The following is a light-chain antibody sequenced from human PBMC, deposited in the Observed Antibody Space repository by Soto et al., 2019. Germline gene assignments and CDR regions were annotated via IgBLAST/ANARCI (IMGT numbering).Light chain of an antibody. V-gene: IGLV4-69*01. J-gene: IGLJ3*02. Sequence: QLVLTQSPSASASLGASVKLTCTLSSGHSSYAIAWHQQQPEKGPRYLMKLNSDGSHTKGDGIPDRFSGSSSGAERYLTISSLQSEDEADYYCPTWVTGIQVFGGGTKLTVL. CDR2: LNSDGSH. CDR1: SGHSSYA. CDR3: PTWVTGIQV.